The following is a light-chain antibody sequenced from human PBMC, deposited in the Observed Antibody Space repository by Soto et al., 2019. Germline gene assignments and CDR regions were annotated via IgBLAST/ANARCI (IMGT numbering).Light chain of an antibody. CDR3: SSYTSSTPYV. J-gene: IGLJ1*01. Sequence: QSVLTQPASVSGSPGQSITISCTGTSSDVGGYNYVSWYQQHPGKAPKLMIYDVSNRPSGVSNRFSGSKSGNMASLTISGLQAEDEADSYCSSYTSSTPYVFGPGTKVTVL. CDR1: SSDVGGYNY. CDR2: DVS. V-gene: IGLV2-14*01.